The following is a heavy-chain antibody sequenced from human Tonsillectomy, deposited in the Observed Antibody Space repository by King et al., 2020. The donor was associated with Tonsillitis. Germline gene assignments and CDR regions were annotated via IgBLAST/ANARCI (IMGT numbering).Heavy chain of an antibody. Sequence: DVQLVESGGGLVQPGGSLRLACAASGFTFSSNAMSWVRQAPGKGLEWVSTITGSGGGIYFADSVKGRFTISRDNSKNTQYLQMNSLSAEDTAIYYCAKKFHRKTAYSSGWYEDSWGQGTLVTVSS. V-gene: IGHV3-23*04. CDR3: AKKFHRKTAYSSGWYEDS. CDR2: ITGSGGGI. D-gene: IGHD6-19*01. CDR1: GFTFSSNA. J-gene: IGHJ4*02.